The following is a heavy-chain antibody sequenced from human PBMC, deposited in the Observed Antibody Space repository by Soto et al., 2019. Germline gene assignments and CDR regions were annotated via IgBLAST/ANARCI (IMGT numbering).Heavy chain of an antibody. J-gene: IGHJ6*02. V-gene: IGHV1-69*12. CDR1: GGTFSSYA. CDR3: ASHGRQLVDYYYGMDV. D-gene: IGHD6-6*01. Sequence: QVQLVQSGAEVKKPGSSVKVSCKASGGTFSSYAISWVRQAPGQGLEWMGGIMPIFGTANYAQKFQGRVTITADESTSTAYMELSSLRSEDTAVYYCASHGRQLVDYYYGMDVWGQGTTVTVSS. CDR2: IMPIFGTA.